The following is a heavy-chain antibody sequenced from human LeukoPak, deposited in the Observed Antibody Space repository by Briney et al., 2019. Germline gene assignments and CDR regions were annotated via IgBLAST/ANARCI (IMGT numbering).Heavy chain of an antibody. D-gene: IGHD7-27*01. Sequence: QSGGSLRLSCAASGFTFSSYAMSWVRQAPGKGLEWVSAISGSGGSTYYADSVKGRFTISRDNSKNTLYLQMNSLRAEDTAVYYCAKGQTGEGYFDYWGQGTLVTVSS. CDR1: GFTFSSYA. J-gene: IGHJ4*02. CDR3: AKGQTGEGYFDY. V-gene: IGHV3-23*01. CDR2: ISGSGGST.